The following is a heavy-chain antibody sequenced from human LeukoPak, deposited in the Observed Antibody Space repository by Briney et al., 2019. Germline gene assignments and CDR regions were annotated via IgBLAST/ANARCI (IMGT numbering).Heavy chain of an antibody. D-gene: IGHD1-1*01. CDR2: FYSSGST. CDR1: GFTVSSNY. V-gene: IGHV3-53*01. Sequence: GGSLRLSCAVSGFTVSSNYMGWVRQAPGKGLEWVSVFYSSGSTYYADSVKGRFTISRDNSENTLFLQMDTLRAEDTAVYYCARLEKKSYYYMDVWGKGTTVTVSS. CDR3: ARLEKKSYYYMDV. J-gene: IGHJ6*03.